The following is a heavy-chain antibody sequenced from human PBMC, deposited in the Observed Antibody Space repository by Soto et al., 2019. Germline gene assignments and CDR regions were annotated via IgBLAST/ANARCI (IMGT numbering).Heavy chain of an antibody. D-gene: IGHD3-22*01. CDR3: AKDLYYYDSSGLVRDAFDI. Sequence: EVQLLESGGGLVQPGGSLRLSCAASGFTFSSYAMSWVRQAPGKGLEWVSAISGSGGSTYYADSVKGRFTISRDNSKNTLYLQMNSLRAEDTAVYYCAKDLYYYDSSGLVRDAFDIWGQGTMVTVSS. V-gene: IGHV3-23*01. CDR2: ISGSGGST. CDR1: GFTFSSYA. J-gene: IGHJ3*02.